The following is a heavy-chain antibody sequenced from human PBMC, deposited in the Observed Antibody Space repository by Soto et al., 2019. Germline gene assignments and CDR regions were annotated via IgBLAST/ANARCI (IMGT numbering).Heavy chain of an antibody. Sequence: QVQLVQSGAEVKKPGASVKVSCKASGYTFTSYYMHWVRQAPGQGLEWMGIINPSGGSRSYAQKFQGRVTMTRDTSTSTVSMELSSLRSEDTAVYYCALCKKYGDPDDWGQGTLVTVSS. CDR2: INPSGGSR. CDR3: ALCKKYGDPDD. CDR1: GYTFTSYY. V-gene: IGHV1-46*01. J-gene: IGHJ4*02. D-gene: IGHD4-17*01.